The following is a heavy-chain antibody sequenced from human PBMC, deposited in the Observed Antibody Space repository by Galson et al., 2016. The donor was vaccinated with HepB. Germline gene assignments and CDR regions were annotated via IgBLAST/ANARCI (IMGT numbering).Heavy chain of an antibody. CDR1: GFTFSTYW. Sequence: SLRLSCAASGFTFSTYWMHWVRQVPGMGLVWVSRVNSDGSRTTYVDSVKGRFTISRDNAKNSLYVQMNSLRVEDTALYYCARDPGYITAAPFFDYWGQGTLVTVSS. D-gene: IGHD5-24*01. CDR2: VNSDGSRT. CDR3: ARDPGYITAAPFFDY. J-gene: IGHJ4*02. V-gene: IGHV3-74*01.